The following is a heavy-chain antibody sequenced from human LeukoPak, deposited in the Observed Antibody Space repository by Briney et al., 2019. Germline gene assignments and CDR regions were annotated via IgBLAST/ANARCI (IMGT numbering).Heavy chain of an antibody. CDR1: GFTVSSNS. D-gene: IGHD4-11*01. CDR2: IYSDNT. Sequence: GGSLRLSCTVSGFTVSSNSMSWVRQAPGKGLEWVSFIYSDNTHCSDSVKGRFTISRDNSKNTLYLQMNSLRAEDTAVYYCTGHHQAYSRTYWGQGTLVTVSS. J-gene: IGHJ4*02. CDR3: TGHHQAYSRTY. V-gene: IGHV3-53*01.